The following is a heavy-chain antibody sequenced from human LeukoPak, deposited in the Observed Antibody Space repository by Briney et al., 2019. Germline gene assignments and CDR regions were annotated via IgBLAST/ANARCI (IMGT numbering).Heavy chain of an antibody. V-gene: IGHV1-69*02. CDR3: ARAEDYYDSSGYYIRAFDY. CDR2: IIPILGIA. CDR1: GGTFSSYT. D-gene: IGHD3-22*01. J-gene: IGHJ4*02. Sequence: SVKVACKASGGTFSSYTISWVRQAPGQGLEWMGRIIPILGIANYAQKFQGRVTITADKSTSTAYMELSSLRSEDTAVYYCARAEDYYDSSGYYIRAFDYWGQGTLVTVSS.